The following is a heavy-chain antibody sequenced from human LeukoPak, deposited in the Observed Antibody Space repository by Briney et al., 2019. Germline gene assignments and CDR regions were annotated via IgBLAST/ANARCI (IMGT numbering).Heavy chain of an antibody. V-gene: IGHV1-2*02. J-gene: IGHJ3*02. Sequence: VASVKVSCKASGYSFTDYYISWVRQAPGQGLEWMGWINPNHGGTHYAQKFQGRVTMTRDTSITTAYMELSSLRSEDTAVYYCAREGRPTYDILTGEHRPRGAFDIWGQGTMVTVSS. D-gene: IGHD3-9*01. CDR2: INPNHGGT. CDR1: GYSFTDYY. CDR3: AREGRPTYDILTGEHRPRGAFDI.